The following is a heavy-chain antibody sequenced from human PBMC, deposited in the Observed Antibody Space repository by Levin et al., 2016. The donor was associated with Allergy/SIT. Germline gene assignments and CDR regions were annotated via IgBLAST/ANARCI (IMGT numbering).Heavy chain of an antibody. D-gene: IGHD2-2*01. CDR2: IYYSGST. Sequence: RQAPGKGLEWIGYIYYSGSTYYNPSLKSRVTISVDTSKNQFSLKLSSVTAADTAVYYCARVGCSSTSCYPGDAFDIWGQGTMVTVSS. J-gene: IGHJ3*02. CDR3: ARVGCSSTSCYPGDAFDI. V-gene: IGHV4-31*02.